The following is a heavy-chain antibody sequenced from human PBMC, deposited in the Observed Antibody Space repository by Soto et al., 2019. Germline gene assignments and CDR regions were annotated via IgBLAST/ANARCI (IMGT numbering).Heavy chain of an antibody. D-gene: IGHD3-9*01. Sequence: EVQLVESGGGLVQPGRSLRLSCAASGFTFDDYAMHWVRQAPGKGLEWVSGISWNSGSIGYADSVKGRFTISRDNAKNSLYLQMNSLRADDTALYYCAKDSYDILTGYYSDFDYWGQGTLVTVSS. CDR1: GFTFDDYA. CDR2: ISWNSGSI. CDR3: AKDSYDILTGYYSDFDY. J-gene: IGHJ4*02. V-gene: IGHV3-9*01.